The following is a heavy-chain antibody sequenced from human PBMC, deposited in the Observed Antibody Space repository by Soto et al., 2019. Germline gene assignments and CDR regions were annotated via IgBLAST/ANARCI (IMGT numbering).Heavy chain of an antibody. Sequence: GESLKISCAASGFTFSSYSMNWVRQAPGKGLEWVSSISSSSSYIYYTDSVKGRFTISRDNAKNSLYLQMNSLRAEDTAVYYCARGGYCSSTSCYDAFDIWGQGTMVTVSS. CDR3: ARGGYCSSTSCYDAFDI. D-gene: IGHD2-2*01. CDR2: ISSSSSYI. J-gene: IGHJ3*02. V-gene: IGHV3-21*01. CDR1: GFTFSSYS.